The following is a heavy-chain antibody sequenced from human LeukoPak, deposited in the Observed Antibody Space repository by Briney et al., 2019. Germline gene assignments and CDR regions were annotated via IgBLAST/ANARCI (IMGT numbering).Heavy chain of an antibody. D-gene: IGHD6-6*01. V-gene: IGHV1-2*02. J-gene: IGHJ4*02. CDR2: INPNTGGT. Sequence: ASVKVSCKASGYTFTGYYMHWVRQAPGQGLEWMGWINPNTGGTNYAQKFQGRVTMTRDTSISTAYMELSRLRSDDTAVYFCARVQIAARIDYWGQGTLVTVST. CDR1: GYTFTGYY. CDR3: ARVQIAARIDY.